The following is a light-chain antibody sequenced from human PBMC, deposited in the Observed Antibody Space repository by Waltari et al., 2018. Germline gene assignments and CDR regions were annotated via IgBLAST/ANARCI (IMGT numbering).Light chain of an antibody. Sequence: DIQMTQSPSSLSASVGDRVTITGRASQSINTYLNWLQQKPGQAPKVLINAASSLQSGVPSRFSGSGSGTDFTLTIGSLQPEDFATYYCQQSSSTPITFGQGTRLEIK. V-gene: IGKV1-39*01. CDR2: AAS. CDR3: QQSSSTPIT. CDR1: QSINTY. J-gene: IGKJ5*01.